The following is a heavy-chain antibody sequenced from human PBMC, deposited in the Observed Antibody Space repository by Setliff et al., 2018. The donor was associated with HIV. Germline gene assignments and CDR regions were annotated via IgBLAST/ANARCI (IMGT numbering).Heavy chain of an antibody. CDR2: IYDSGST. Sequence: SETLSLTCTVSGGSISSDYWSWIRQPPGEGMEWIGFIYDSGSTNYNPSLESRVTISVDTSKNQFSLKLSSVTAADTAVYYCARAIGIISLYYFDSWGQGTLVTVSS. CDR3: ARAIGIISLYYFDS. V-gene: IGHV4-59*01. J-gene: IGHJ4*02. CDR1: GGSISSDY. D-gene: IGHD3-10*01.